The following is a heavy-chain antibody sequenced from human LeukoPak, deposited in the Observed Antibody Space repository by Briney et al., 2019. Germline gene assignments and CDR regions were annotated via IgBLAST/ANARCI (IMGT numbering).Heavy chain of an antibody. Sequence: PSETLSLTCAVYGGSFSGYYWSWIRQPPGKGLEWIGEINHSGSTNYNPSLKSRVTISVDTSKNQFSLKLSSVTAADTAVYYCARSGAYCGGDCSAYYFDYWGQGTLVTVPS. V-gene: IGHV4-34*01. J-gene: IGHJ4*02. CDR2: INHSGST. CDR3: ARSGAYCGGDCSAYYFDY. CDR1: GGSFSGYY. D-gene: IGHD2-21*02.